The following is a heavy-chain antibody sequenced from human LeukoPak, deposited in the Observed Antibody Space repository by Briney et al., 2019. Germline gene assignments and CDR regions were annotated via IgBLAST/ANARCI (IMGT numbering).Heavy chain of an antibody. Sequence: TETLSLTCTVSGGSVSSYYWSWIRQPPGKGLEWIGYIYYSGSTNYNPSLKSRVTISVDTSKNQFSLKLSNVTAADTAVYYCASLAARRTFDYWGQGTLVTVSS. CDR3: ASLAARRTFDY. CDR2: IYYSGST. V-gene: IGHV4-59*02. D-gene: IGHD6-6*01. J-gene: IGHJ4*02. CDR1: GGSVSSYY.